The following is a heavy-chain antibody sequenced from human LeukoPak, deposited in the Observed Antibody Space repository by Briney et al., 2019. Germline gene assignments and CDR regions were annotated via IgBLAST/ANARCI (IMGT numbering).Heavy chain of an antibody. CDR1: GYTFTSYG. V-gene: IGHV1-18*01. CDR2: ISAYNGNT. J-gene: IGHJ4*02. Sequence: ASVKVSCKASGYTFTSYGISWVRQAPGQGLEWMGGISAYNGNTNFAQKLQGRVTMTTDTSTSTAYMDLRGLRSDDTAVYYCARDQAATNTQVRFCLDWGQGTLVTVSS. D-gene: IGHD3-9*01. CDR3: ARDQAATNTQVRFCLD.